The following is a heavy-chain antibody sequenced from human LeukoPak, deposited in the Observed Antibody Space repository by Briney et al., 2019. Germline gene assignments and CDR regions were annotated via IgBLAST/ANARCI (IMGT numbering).Heavy chain of an antibody. J-gene: IGHJ5*02. CDR3: ATMAAEGENWFDP. Sequence: GASVKVSCKVSGYTLTELSMHWVRQAPGKGLEWMGGFDPEDGETIYAQKFQGRVTMTEDTSTDTAYMELSSLGSEDTAVYYCATMAAEGENWFDPWGQGTLVTVSS. CDR2: FDPEDGET. V-gene: IGHV1-24*01. CDR1: GYTLTELS. D-gene: IGHD6-13*01.